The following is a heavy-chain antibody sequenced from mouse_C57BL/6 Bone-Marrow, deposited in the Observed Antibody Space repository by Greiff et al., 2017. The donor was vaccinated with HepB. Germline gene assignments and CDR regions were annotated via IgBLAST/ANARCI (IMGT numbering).Heavy chain of an antibody. J-gene: IGHJ3*01. D-gene: IGHD1-1*01. Sequence: EVQLQESGGDLVKPGGSLKLSCAASGFTFSSYGMSWVRQTPDKRLEWVATISSGGSYTYYPDSVKGRFTISRDNAKNTLYLQMSSLKSEDTAMYYCARHGEGYDYGSSPAWFAYWGQGTLVTVSA. V-gene: IGHV5-6*01. CDR1: GFTFSSYG. CDR2: ISSGGSYT. CDR3: ARHGEGYDYGSSPAWFAY.